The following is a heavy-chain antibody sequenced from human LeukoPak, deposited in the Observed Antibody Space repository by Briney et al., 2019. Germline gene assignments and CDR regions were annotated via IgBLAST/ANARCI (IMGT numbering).Heavy chain of an antibody. V-gene: IGHV3-23*01. J-gene: IGHJ4*02. D-gene: IGHD6-19*01. CDR1: GFTFSSYG. CDR3: AKKGAVAVSLDYFDY. CDR2: IGGSGSST. Sequence: GGSLRLSCAASGFTFSSYGMSWVRQAPGKGLEWVSGIGGSGSSTYYTDSVKGRFTISRDNVKNTLYLQMNSLRVVDTAVYYCAKKGAVAVSLDYFDYWGQGTLVTVSS.